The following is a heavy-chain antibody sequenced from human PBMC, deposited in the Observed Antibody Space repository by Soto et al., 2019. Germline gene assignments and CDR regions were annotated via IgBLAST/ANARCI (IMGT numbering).Heavy chain of an antibody. V-gene: IGHV3-30*18. D-gene: IGHD6-19*01. J-gene: IGHJ5*02. Sequence: GGSLRLSCAASGFTFSSYGMHWVRQAPGKGLEWVAVISYDGSNKYYADSVKGRFTISRDNSKNTLYLQMNSLRAEDTAVYYCAKDYGFSGWLLGWFDPWGQGTLVTVSS. CDR3: AKDYGFSGWLLGWFDP. CDR1: GFTFSSYG. CDR2: ISYDGSNK.